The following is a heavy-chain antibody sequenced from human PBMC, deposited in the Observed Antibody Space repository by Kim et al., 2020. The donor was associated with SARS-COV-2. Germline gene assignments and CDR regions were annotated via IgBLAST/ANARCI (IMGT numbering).Heavy chain of an antibody. CDR1: GFTFSDNY. D-gene: IGHD3-16*01. J-gene: IGHJ5*02. V-gene: IGHV3-11*06. CDR3: ARVDVWGSQNWFDP. Sequence: GGSLRLSCAASGFTFSDNYMSWIRQAPGKGLEWVSSISSGSDYTNYADSVKGRFTISRDNAKNSLYLQMDSLRVEDTAVYYCARVDVWGSQNWFDPWGQG. CDR2: ISSGSDYT.